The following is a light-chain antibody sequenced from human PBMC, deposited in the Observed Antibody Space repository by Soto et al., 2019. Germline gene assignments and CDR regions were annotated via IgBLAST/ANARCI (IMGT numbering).Light chain of an antibody. Sequence: QSVLTQPASVSGSPGQSITISCTGTSSDVGGYNYVSWYQQYPGKAPKLMIYDVSDRPSGVSNRFSGSKSGNTASLTISGLQAEDEADYYCSSYTSSSTVVFGGGTKFTVL. J-gene: IGLJ2*01. CDR3: SSYTSSSTVV. V-gene: IGLV2-14*01. CDR2: DVS. CDR1: SSDVGGYNY.